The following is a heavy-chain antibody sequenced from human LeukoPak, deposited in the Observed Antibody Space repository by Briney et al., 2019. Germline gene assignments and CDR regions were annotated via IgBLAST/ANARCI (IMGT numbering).Heavy chain of an antibody. CDR2: IDYSGST. CDR3: ARTSSDWYYFDY. V-gene: IGHV4-59*08. CDR1: GGSISGYY. D-gene: IGHD6-13*01. Sequence: SETLSLTCTVSGGSISGYYWSWIRQPPGKGLEWIGYIDYSGSTDYNPSLKSRVTISVHTSKNQFSLRLRTVSPAYTCVFYFARTSSDWYYFDYWGQGSLVTVSS. J-gene: IGHJ4*02.